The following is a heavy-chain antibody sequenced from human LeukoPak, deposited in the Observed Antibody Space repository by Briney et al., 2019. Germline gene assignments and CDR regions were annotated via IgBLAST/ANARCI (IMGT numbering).Heavy chain of an antibody. CDR1: GFTFSSYW. Sequence: GGSLRLSCAASGFTFSSYWMNWVRQAPGKGLEWVSYISSSGSTIYYADSVKGRFTISRDNAKNSLYLQMNSLRAEDTAVYYCAREGAFIAAAGTIVGAFDIWGQGTMVTVSS. V-gene: IGHV3-48*04. J-gene: IGHJ3*02. D-gene: IGHD6-13*01. CDR3: AREGAFIAAAGTIVGAFDI. CDR2: ISSSGSTI.